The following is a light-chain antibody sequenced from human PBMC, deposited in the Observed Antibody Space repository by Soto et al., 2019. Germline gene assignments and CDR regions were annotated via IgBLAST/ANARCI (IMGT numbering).Light chain of an antibody. J-gene: IGKJ4*01. CDR3: QQYDSYSPLT. V-gene: IGKV1-5*01. Sequence: DIQMTQSPSTLSASVGDRVTMTCRASQSISKWLAWYQQKPGTAPKLLIYDASNLESGVPSRFSGSGSGTEFTLTIGSLQPDDFATYYCQQYDSYSPLTFGGGTKGDIK. CDR1: QSISKW. CDR2: DAS.